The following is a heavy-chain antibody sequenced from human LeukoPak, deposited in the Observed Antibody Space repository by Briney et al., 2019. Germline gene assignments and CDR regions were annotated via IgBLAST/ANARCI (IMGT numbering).Heavy chain of an antibody. J-gene: IGHJ4*02. D-gene: IGHD1-26*01. V-gene: IGHV4-39*07. CDR2: IYHSGST. Sequence: PSETLSLTCTVSGGSISSSNYYWGWIRQPPGKGLEWIGSIYHSGSTYYNPSLKSRVTISVDTSKNQFSLKLSSVTAADTAVYYCVLRVKPVLLVGATVPVFDYWGQGTLVNVSS. CDR1: GGSISSSNYY. CDR3: VLRVKPVLLVGATVPVFDY.